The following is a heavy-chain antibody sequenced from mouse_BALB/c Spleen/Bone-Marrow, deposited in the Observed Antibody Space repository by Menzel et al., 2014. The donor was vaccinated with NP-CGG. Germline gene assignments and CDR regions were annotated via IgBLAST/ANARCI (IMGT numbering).Heavy chain of an antibody. CDR2: IDPYNGGT. Sequence: VQLQQSGPELVKPGASVKVSCKASGYAFTSYNMYWVKQSHGKSLEWIGYIDPYNGGTSYNQKFNGKATLTVDKSSSTAYMHLNSLTSEDSAVYYCARRYYYYGSGDAMDYWGQGTSVTVSS. J-gene: IGHJ4*01. CDR3: ARRYYYYGSGDAMDY. V-gene: IGHV1S135*01. D-gene: IGHD1-1*01. CDR1: GYAFTSYN.